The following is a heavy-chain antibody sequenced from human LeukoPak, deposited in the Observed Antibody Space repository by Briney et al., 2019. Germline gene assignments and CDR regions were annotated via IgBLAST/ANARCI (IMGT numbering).Heavy chain of an antibody. D-gene: IGHD3-10*01. Sequence: GGSLRLSCGAAGFSFTSHALTWVRQAPGKGLEWVSSISPSGDTYYADSVEGRFTSSRDSSTSTLYLQMNSLRVEDTAVYYCAKVTWFGEPGWGHGTLVTVSS. CDR3: AKVTWFGEPG. CDR2: ISPSGDT. V-gene: IGHV3-23*01. CDR1: GFSFTSHA. J-gene: IGHJ4*01.